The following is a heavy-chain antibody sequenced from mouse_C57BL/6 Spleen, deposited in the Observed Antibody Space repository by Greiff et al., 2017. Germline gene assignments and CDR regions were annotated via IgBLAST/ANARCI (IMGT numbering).Heavy chain of an antibody. V-gene: IGHV5-9*01. CDR3: ARQILYYDYPHYYAVDY. CDR2: ISGGGGNT. Sequence: EVKLMESGGGLVKPGGSLKLSCAASGFTFSSYTMSWVRQTPEKRLEWVATISGGGGNTYYPDSVKGRFTISRDNAKNTLYLQVSSLRSEYTALYYCARQILYYDYPHYYAVDYWGQGTSVTVSS. CDR1: GFTFSSYT. D-gene: IGHD2-4*01. J-gene: IGHJ4*01.